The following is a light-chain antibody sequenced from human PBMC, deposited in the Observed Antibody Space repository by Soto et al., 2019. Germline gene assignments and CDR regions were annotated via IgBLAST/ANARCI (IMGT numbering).Light chain of an antibody. CDR1: QSVSSN. CDR2: GAS. Sequence: EIVMTQSPATLSVSPGERATLSRRASQSVSSNLAWYQQKPGQAPRLLIYGASTRATGIPARFSGSGSGTEFTLTISSLQSEDFAVYYCQQYNNWPPMAFGQGTKVEIK. CDR3: QQYNNWPPMA. J-gene: IGKJ1*01. V-gene: IGKV3-15*01.